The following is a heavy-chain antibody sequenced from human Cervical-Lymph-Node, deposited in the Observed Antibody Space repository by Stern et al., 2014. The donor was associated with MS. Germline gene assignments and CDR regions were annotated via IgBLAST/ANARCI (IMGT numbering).Heavy chain of an antibody. CDR1: GYNFIDYY. V-gene: IGHV1-2*06. Sequence: QVQLVESGAEVKKPGASVKVSCKASGYNFIDYYIHWVRQAPGQGLEWMGQINPKSDRTTYTPAFQDRVTMTRDTSSSTAYMELSGLGSGDTAVYYCARQRDTLSGVTINVGDNWGQGTLVTVSS. D-gene: IGHD4-17*01. CDR3: ARQRDTLSGVTINVGDN. CDR2: INPKSDRT. J-gene: IGHJ4*02.